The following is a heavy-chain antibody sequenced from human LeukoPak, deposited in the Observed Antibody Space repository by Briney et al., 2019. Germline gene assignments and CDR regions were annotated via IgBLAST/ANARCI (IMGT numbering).Heavy chain of an antibody. V-gene: IGHV3-23*01. CDR2: ISPGGGPT. D-gene: IGHD5-12*01. Sequence: GGSLRLSCAASGFTFSIYGMNWVRQAPGKGLEWVSGISPGGGPTYYADSVKGRFTISRDDSKNTLYLQMNNLRAEDTAVYYCAKDGAWLRFDDWGQGILVTVSS. J-gene: IGHJ4*02. CDR3: AKDGAWLRFDD. CDR1: GFTFSIYG.